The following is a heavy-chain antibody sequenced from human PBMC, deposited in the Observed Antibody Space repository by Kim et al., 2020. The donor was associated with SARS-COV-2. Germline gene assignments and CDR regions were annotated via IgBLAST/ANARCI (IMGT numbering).Heavy chain of an antibody. Sequence: SETLSLTCTVSGGSISSYYWSWIRQPPGKGLEWIGYIYYSGSTNYNPSLKSQVTISVDTSKNQFSLKLSSVTAADTAVYYCARARVGIFGVVTHFDYWGQGTLVTVSS. V-gene: IGHV4-59*13. CDR1: GGSISSYY. CDR3: ARARVGIFGVVTHFDY. CDR2: IYYSGST. J-gene: IGHJ4*02. D-gene: IGHD3-3*01.